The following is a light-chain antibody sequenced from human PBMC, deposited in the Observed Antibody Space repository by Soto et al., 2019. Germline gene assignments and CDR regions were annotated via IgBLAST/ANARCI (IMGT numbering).Light chain of an antibody. CDR3: QQYGYSAT. CDR1: QSVSSSY. Sequence: EIVLTQSPGTLSLSPVERATLSCRASQSVSSSYLAWYQQKPGQAPRLLIYAASSRATGIPDRFSGSGSGTDFTLTISRLEPEDFAVYYCQQYGYSATFGGGTKVDIK. V-gene: IGKV3-20*01. J-gene: IGKJ4*01. CDR2: AAS.